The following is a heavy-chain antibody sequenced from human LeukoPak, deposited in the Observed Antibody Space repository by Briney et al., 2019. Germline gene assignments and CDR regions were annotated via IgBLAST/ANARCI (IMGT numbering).Heavy chain of an antibody. Sequence: GSLRLSCAASGFTFSSYGMHWVRQAPGKGLEWVSSISSSSSYIYYADSVKGRFTISRDNAKNSLYLQMNSLRAEDTAVYYCARDGVSGSPFLTDIWGQGTMVTVSS. CDR1: GFTFSSYG. D-gene: IGHD3-10*01. CDR2: ISSSSSYI. J-gene: IGHJ3*02. V-gene: IGHV3-21*01. CDR3: ARDGVSGSPFLTDI.